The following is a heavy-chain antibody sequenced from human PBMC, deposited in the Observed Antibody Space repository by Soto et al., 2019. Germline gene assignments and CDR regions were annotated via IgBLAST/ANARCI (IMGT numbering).Heavy chain of an antibody. V-gene: IGHV3-7*01. CDR3: AREEYGDHFGY. Sequence: EVQLVESGGGLVQPGGSLRLSCTASGFTFNRYWMSWVRQAPGKGLEWVANIKQDGTEKYYVDSVKGRFTISRDNAKNSLYLQMNSLRAEDTAVYYCAREEYGDHFGYWGQGTLVPVSS. CDR1: GFTFNRYW. CDR2: IKQDGTEK. J-gene: IGHJ4*02. D-gene: IGHD4-17*01.